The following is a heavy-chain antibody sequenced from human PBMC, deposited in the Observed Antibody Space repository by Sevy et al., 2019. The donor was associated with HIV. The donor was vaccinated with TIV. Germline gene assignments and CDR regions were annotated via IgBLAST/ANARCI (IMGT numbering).Heavy chain of an antibody. D-gene: IGHD6-13*01. Sequence: SQTLSLTCAISGDSVSSNSAAWNWIRQSPSRGLEWLGRTYYRSKWYNDYAVSVKSRITINPDTSKNQFSLQLNSVTPEDTAVYYCARDTAAAGTAWGAFDIWGQGTMVTVSS. V-gene: IGHV6-1*01. CDR2: TYYRSKWYN. J-gene: IGHJ3*02. CDR1: GDSVSSNSAA. CDR3: ARDTAAAGTAWGAFDI.